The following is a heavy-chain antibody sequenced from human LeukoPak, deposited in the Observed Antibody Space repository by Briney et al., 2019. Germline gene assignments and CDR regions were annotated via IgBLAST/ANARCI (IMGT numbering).Heavy chain of an antibody. J-gene: IGHJ4*02. D-gene: IGHD3-10*01. CDR1: GFTFSDYY. Sequence: GGSLRLSCAASGFTFSDYYMSWIRQAPGKGLEWVSYISSSSSTIYYADSVKGRFTISRDNSKNTLYLQMNSLRAEDTAVYYCAKTYYYGSFKGVFDYWGQGTLVTVSS. CDR2: ISSSSSTI. CDR3: AKTYYYGSFKGVFDY. V-gene: IGHV3-11*01.